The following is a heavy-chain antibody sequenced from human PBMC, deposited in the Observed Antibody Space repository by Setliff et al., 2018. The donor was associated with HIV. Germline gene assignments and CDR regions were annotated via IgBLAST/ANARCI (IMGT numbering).Heavy chain of an antibody. V-gene: IGHV1-18*01. Sequence: ASVKVSCKASGYTFSSYGISWVRQAPGQGVEWMGWISAYNGNTNYAQKLQGRVTMTTDTSTSTAYMELRSLRSDDTAVYYCARGGCGGDCYGNWFDPWGQGTLVTVSS. CDR3: ARGGCGGDCYGNWFDP. CDR1: GYTFSSYG. D-gene: IGHD2-21*02. CDR2: ISAYNGNT. J-gene: IGHJ5*02.